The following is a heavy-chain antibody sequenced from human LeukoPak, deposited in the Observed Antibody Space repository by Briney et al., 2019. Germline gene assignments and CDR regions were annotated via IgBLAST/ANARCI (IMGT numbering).Heavy chain of an antibody. CDR3: AKSCRATVESCFDY. CDR1: GFTFSSYA. CDR2: SSGSGGST. V-gene: IGHV3-23*01. Sequence: GGSLRLSCAASGFTFSSYAMSWVRQAPGKGLEWVSASSGSGGSTYYADSVKGRFTISRDNSKNTLYLQMNSLRAEDTAVYYCAKSCRATVESCFDYWGQGTLVTVSS. J-gene: IGHJ4*02. D-gene: IGHD4-23*01.